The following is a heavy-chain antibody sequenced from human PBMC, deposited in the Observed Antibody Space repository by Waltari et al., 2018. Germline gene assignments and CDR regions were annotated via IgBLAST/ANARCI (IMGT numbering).Heavy chain of an antibody. CDR1: GFTVSSNY. V-gene: IGHV3-53*02. J-gene: IGHJ6*03. CDR2: IYSGGST. CDR3: ARDPVLRYFDWSQTLPGEFSDYMDV. Sequence: EVQLVETGGGLIQPGGSLRLSCAASGFTVSSNYMSWVRQAPGKGLEWVSVIYSGGSTYYADSVKGRFTISRDKSKNTLYLQMNSLRAEDTAVYYCARDPVLRYFDWSQTLPGEFSDYMDVWGKGTTVTVSS. D-gene: IGHD3-9*01.